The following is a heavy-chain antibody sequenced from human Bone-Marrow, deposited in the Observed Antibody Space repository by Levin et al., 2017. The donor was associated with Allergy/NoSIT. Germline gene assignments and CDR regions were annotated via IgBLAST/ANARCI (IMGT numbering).Heavy chain of an antibody. V-gene: IGHV1-69*13. CDR2: IIPIFGTA. CDR1: FFPFLLSS. J-gene: IGHJ6*02. D-gene: IGHD6-6*01. CDR3: ARVPLPFYSSSNYYYYGMDV. Sequence: SSVFFSCKFSFFPFLLSSLLWVRQAPGQGLEWMGGIIPIFGTANYAQKFQGRVTITASASTSTAYMELSSLRSEDTAVYYCARVPLPFYSSSNYYYYGMDVWGQGTTVTVSS.